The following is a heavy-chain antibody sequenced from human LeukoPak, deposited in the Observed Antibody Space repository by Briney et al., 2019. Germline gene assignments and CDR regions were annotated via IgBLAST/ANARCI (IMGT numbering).Heavy chain of an antibody. CDR2: IYYSGNT. Sequence: SETLSLTCTVSGGSISSYYWSWMRQPPGKGLEWIGYIYYSGNTNYNPSLKSRVTISVDTSKTQFSLKLSSVTAADTAVYYCARGPYGDYYDYWGQGTLVTVSS. D-gene: IGHD4-17*01. J-gene: IGHJ4*02. CDR3: ARGPYGDYYDY. CDR1: GGSISSYY. V-gene: IGHV4-59*08.